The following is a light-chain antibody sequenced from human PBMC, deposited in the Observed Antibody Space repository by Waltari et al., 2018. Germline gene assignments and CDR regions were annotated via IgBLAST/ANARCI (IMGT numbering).Light chain of an antibody. Sequence: QLVLTQSPSASASLGASVKPTCTLSSGHITNVIAWPQQQPGKGPRYLMKVNSDGSHRKGDDIPDRFSGSGSGPERYLTISSLQSEDEADYYCETGGHGTWVFGGGTKLTVL. CDR1: SGHITNV. CDR3: ETGGHGTWV. V-gene: IGLV4-69*01. CDR2: VNSDGSH. J-gene: IGLJ3*02.